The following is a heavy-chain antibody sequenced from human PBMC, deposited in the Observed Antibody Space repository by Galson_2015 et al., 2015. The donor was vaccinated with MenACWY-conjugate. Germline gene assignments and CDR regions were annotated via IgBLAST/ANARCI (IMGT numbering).Heavy chain of an antibody. CDR2: IDPDGSTT. Sequence: SLRLSCAPSGFTFSTYWMHWVRQAPGKGLEWVSHIDPDGSTTDYAESMKGRFTISRDNAKNTLFLQIHSLRVEDTAVYYCATAGSYRSDYWGQGALVTVSS. D-gene: IGHD1-26*01. CDR3: ATAGSYRSDY. CDR1: GFTFSTYW. V-gene: IGHV3-74*01. J-gene: IGHJ4*02.